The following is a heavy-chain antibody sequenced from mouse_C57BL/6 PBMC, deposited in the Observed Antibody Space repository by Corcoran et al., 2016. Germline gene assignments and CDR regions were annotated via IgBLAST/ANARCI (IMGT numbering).Heavy chain of an antibody. V-gene: IGHV1-9*01. D-gene: IGHD1-1*01. Sequence: QVQLQQSGSELMKPGASVKLSCKATGYTFTGYWIEWVKQRPGHGLEWIGEILPGSGSTNYNEKFKGKATFTADTSSNTAYMQLSSLTTEDSAIYYCARCGNYGSTPYWYFDVWGTGTTVTVSS. CDR1: GYTFTGYW. J-gene: IGHJ1*03. CDR2: ILPGSGST. CDR3: ARCGNYGSTPYWYFDV.